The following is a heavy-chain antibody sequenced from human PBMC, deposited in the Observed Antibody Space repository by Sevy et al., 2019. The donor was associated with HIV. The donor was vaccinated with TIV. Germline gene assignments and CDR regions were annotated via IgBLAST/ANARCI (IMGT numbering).Heavy chain of an antibody. Sequence: GGSLRLSCAASRFTFKTYWMSWVRQAPGKGLEGVDNIKEDGSAKYYADSVRGRCTISRDNAKNSLYLQMNGLRVEDTAVYYCARDSPGYGGYSYWGQGTLVTVSS. D-gene: IGHD1-26*01. CDR3: ARDSPGYGGYSY. J-gene: IGHJ4*01. CDR1: RFTFKTYW. CDR2: IKEDGSAK. V-gene: IGHV3-7*01.